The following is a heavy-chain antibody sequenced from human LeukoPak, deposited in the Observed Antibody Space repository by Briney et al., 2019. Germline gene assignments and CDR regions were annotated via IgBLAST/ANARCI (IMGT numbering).Heavy chain of an antibody. CDR3: ARVGVAVAGTDFDY. CDR1: GYSISSGYY. CDR2: IYYSGST. V-gene: IGHV4-38-2*02. J-gene: IGHJ4*02. D-gene: IGHD6-19*01. Sequence: SETLSLTCTVSGYSISSGYYWGWIRQPPGKGLEWIGSIYYSGSTYYNPSLKSRVTISVDTSKNQFSLKLSSVTAADTAVYYCARVGVAVAGTDFDYWGQGTLVTVSS.